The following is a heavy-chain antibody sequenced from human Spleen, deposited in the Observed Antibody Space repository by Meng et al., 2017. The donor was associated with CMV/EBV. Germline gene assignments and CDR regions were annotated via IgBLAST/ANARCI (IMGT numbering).Heavy chain of an antibody. D-gene: IGHD3-22*01. CDR1: GFTVSSYW. CDR2: IKQDGSEK. CDR3: AKYYDSSGAHFDY. Sequence: AASGFTVSSYWMSWVRQAPGKGLEWVANIKQDGSEKYYVDSVKGRFTISRDNAKNSLYLQMNSLRAEDTAVYYCAKYYDSSGAHFDYWGQGTLVTVSS. V-gene: IGHV3-7*01. J-gene: IGHJ4*02.